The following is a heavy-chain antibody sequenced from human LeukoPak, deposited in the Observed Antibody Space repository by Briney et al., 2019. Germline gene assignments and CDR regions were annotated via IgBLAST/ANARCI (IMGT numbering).Heavy chain of an antibody. V-gene: IGHV4-59*11. Sequence: SETLSLTCTVSAGSMGSHYWGWIRQPPGKGLEWMGFIYFSGTTRYKPSLQSRVTISADTSNNQFSLKLTSVTAADTAVYYCARLLDNDSSGDPDTFDMWGQGTMVTVSS. CDR1: AGSMGSHY. CDR3: ARLLDNDSSGDPDTFDM. D-gene: IGHD3-22*01. J-gene: IGHJ3*02. CDR2: IYFSGTT.